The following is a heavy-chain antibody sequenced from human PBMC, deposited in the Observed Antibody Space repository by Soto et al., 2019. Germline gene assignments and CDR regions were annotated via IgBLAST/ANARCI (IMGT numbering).Heavy chain of an antibody. CDR2: IFYSGST. D-gene: IGHD5-18*01. Sequence: PSETLSLTCTVSGGSIRSYYWTWIRQPPGKGLEWLGYIFYSGSTFYNPSLKSRVTISIHTSKSQFSLQLISVTAADTAVYYCGRGAADTAMVDSWGQGTLVTVSS. V-gene: IGHV4-59*01. J-gene: IGHJ4*02. CDR3: GRGAADTAMVDS. CDR1: GGSIRSYY.